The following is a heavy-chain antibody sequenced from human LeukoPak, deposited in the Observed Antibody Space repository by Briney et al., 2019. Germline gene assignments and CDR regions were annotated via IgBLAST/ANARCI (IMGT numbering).Heavy chain of an antibody. J-gene: IGHJ4*02. CDR3: ARETYYYGSGVDY. Sequence: RGSLRLSCAASGFTFSSYEVNWVRQAPGKGLEWVSYISSSGSTIYYADSVKGRFTISRDNAKNSLYLHMNSLRAEDTAVCYCARETYYYGSGVDYWGQGTLVTVSS. D-gene: IGHD3-10*01. CDR1: GFTFSSYE. V-gene: IGHV3-48*03. CDR2: ISSSGSTI.